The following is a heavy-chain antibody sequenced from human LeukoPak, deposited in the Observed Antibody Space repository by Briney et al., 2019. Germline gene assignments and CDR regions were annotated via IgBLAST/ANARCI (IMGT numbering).Heavy chain of an antibody. V-gene: IGHV3-30*04. J-gene: IGHJ4*02. CDR1: GFTFTGHS. D-gene: IGHD1-26*01. CDR3: AREKQSGGTPFDY. CDR2: VAHDEKTI. Sequence: GGSLRLSCVASGFTFTGHSMHWVRQAPGKGLEWVAVVAHDEKTIFYADSLKGRFTVSRDNSKNTVYLQINSLRDEDTAVYYCAREKQSGGTPFDYWGQGSLVTVSS.